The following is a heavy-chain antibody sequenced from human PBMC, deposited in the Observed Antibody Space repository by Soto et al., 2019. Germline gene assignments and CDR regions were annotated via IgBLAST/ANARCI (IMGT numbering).Heavy chain of an antibody. CDR1: GYTFTSYY. CDR3: ARAIAAAGLLSSDAFDI. V-gene: IGHV1-46*03. J-gene: IGHJ3*02. CDR2: INPSGGST. D-gene: IGHD6-13*01. Sequence: ASVKVSCKASGYTFTSYYMHWVRQAPGQGLEWMGIINPSGGSTSYAQKFQGRVTMTSDTSTSTVYMELSSLRSEDTAVYYCARAIAAAGLLSSDAFDIWGQGTMVTVSS.